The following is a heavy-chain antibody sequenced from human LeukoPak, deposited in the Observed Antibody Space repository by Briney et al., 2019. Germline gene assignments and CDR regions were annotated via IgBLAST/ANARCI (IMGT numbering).Heavy chain of an antibody. CDR1: GFTFSSYS. CDR2: IISSSSTI. J-gene: IGHJ4*02. D-gene: IGHD4-17*01. CDR3: AAYGDYHY. V-gene: IGHV3-48*01. Sequence: PGGSLRLSCAASGFTFSSYSMNWVRQAPGKGLEWVSYIISSSSTISYADSVKGRFTISRDNAKNLLFLQMNSLRAEDTAVYYCAAYGDYHYWGQGTLVTVSS.